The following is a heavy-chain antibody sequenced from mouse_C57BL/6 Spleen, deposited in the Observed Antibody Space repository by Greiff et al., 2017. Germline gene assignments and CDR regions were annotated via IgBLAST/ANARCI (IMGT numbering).Heavy chain of an antibody. J-gene: IGHJ4*01. Sequence: VQLQQPGAELVKPGASVKLSCKASGYTFTSYWMQWVKQRPGQGLEWIGEIAPSDSYTNYNQKFKGKATLTVDTSSSTAYMQLSSLTSEDSAVYYCARPYYSNPYAMDYWGQGTSVTVSS. CDR1: GYTFTSYW. CDR3: ARPYYSNPYAMDY. V-gene: IGHV1-50*01. D-gene: IGHD2-5*01. CDR2: IAPSDSYT.